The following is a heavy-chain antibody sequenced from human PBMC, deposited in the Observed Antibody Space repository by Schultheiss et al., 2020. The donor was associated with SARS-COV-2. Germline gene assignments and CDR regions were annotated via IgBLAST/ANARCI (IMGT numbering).Heavy chain of an antibody. CDR3: AKVRDIRSGYYTYYCGLDV. D-gene: IGHD3-3*01. V-gene: IGHV3-23*01. CDR1: GFTFSNYG. CDR2: IRGSGEDT. J-gene: IGHJ6*02. Sequence: GGSLRLSCAASGFTFSNYGMSWVRQAPGKGLEWVSTIRGSGEDTYYADSVKGRFTVSRDNSKDTLYLQLNTLRDEDTAVYYCAKVRDIRSGYYTYYCGLDVWGQGTTVTVSS.